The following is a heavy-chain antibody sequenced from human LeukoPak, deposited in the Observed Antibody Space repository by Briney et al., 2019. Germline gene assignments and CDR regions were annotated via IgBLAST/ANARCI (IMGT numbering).Heavy chain of an antibody. CDR3: ARAQQWLYFDY. J-gene: IGHJ4*02. D-gene: IGHD3-22*01. Sequence: GGSLRLSCAASGFTVSSNYISWVRQAPGKGLEWVSVIYSGGSTYYADSVKGRFTICRDNSKNTLYLQMNRLRAEDTAVYYCARAQQWLYFDYWGQGTLVTVSS. V-gene: IGHV3-53*01. CDR2: IYSGGST. CDR1: GFTVSSNY.